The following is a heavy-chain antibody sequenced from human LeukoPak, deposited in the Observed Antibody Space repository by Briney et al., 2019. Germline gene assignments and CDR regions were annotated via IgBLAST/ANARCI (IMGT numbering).Heavy chain of an antibody. CDR3: AKARYSGSPYWFDY. Sequence: QSGGSLRLSCAASGFTFSSYAMSWVRQAPGKGLEWVSAISGSGVSTYYADSVKGRFTISRDNSKNTLYLQMNSLRAEDTAVYYCAKARYSGSPYWFDYWGQGTLVTVSS. CDR2: ISGSGVST. J-gene: IGHJ4*02. V-gene: IGHV3-23*01. CDR1: GFTFSSYA. D-gene: IGHD1-26*01.